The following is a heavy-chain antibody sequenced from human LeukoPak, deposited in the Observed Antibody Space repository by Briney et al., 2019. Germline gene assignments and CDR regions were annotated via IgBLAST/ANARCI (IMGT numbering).Heavy chain of an antibody. Sequence: GGSLKLSCAASGFTFSGSAMHWVRQASGKGLEWVGRIRSKANSYATAYAASVKGRFTISRDDSKNTAYLQMNSLKTEDTAVYYCTRFHYYVRSGYRLFDYWGQGTLVTVSS. J-gene: IGHJ4*02. CDR2: IRSKANSYAT. CDR3: TRFHYYVRSGYRLFDY. D-gene: IGHD3-22*01. CDR1: GFTFSGSA. V-gene: IGHV3-73*01.